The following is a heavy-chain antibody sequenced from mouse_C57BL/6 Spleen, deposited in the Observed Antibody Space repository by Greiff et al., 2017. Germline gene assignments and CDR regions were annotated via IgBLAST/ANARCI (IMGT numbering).Heavy chain of an antibody. J-gene: IGHJ2*01. CDR1: GYTFTSYW. D-gene: IGHD2-10*02. CDR3: AREGYGNYDFDY. CDR2: IDPSDSYT. Sequence: QVQLQQPGAELVRPGTSVKLSCKASGYTFTSYWMHWVKQRPGQGLEWIGVIDPSDSYTNYNQKFKGKATLTVDTSSSTAYMQLSSLTSEDSAVYYCAREGYGNYDFDYWGQGTTLTVSS. V-gene: IGHV1-59*01.